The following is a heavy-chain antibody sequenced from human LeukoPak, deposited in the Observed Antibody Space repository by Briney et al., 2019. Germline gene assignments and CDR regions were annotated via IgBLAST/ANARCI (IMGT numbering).Heavy chain of an antibody. CDR1: GGSISSSSYY. Sequence: SETLSLTCTVSGGSISSSSYYWGWIRQPPGKGLEWIGSIYYSGSTYYNPSLKSRVTIFVDTSKNQFSLKLSSVTAADTAVYYCARHYNGFLGSPKPYDYWGQGTLVTVSS. D-gene: IGHD3-10*01. CDR2: IYYSGST. V-gene: IGHV4-39*01. J-gene: IGHJ4*02. CDR3: ARHYNGFLGSPKPYDY.